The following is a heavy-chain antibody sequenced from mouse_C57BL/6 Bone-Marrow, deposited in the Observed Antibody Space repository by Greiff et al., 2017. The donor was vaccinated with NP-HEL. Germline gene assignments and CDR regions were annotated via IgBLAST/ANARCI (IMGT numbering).Heavy chain of an antibody. CDR1: GFTFSDFY. CDR3: ARAHDYDPYYYAMDY. J-gene: IGHJ4*01. CDR2: SRNKANDYTT. Sequence: EVQLVESGGGLVQSGRSLRLSCATSGFTFSDFYMEWVRPAPGKGLEWIAASRNKANDYTTEYSASVNGRFIVSRDTSQSILYLHMNALRAEDTAIYYCARAHDYDPYYYAMDYWGQGTSVTVSS. V-gene: IGHV7-1*01. D-gene: IGHD2-4*01.